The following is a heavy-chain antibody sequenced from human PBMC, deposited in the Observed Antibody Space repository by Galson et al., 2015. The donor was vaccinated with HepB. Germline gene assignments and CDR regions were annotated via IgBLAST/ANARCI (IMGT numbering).Heavy chain of an antibody. CDR2: INSRSTNI. D-gene: IGHD6-13*01. CDR3: AREGWIAAAAVFDP. J-gene: IGHJ5*02. CDR1: EFTFSRHT. Sequence: SLRLSCAASEFTFSRHTMHWVRQAPGKGLEWVSSINSRSTNIYYADSVKGRFTISRDNAKNSLYLQMNSLRAEDTAVYYCAREGWIAAAAVFDPWGQGTLVTVSS. V-gene: IGHV3-21*01.